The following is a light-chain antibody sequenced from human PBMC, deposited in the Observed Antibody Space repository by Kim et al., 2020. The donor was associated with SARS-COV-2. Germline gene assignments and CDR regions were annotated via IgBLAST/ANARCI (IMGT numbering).Light chain of an antibody. CDR1: QSISNW. J-gene: IGKJ4*01. V-gene: IGKV3-11*01. CDR2: DAS. CDR3: QQRWDWPLT. Sequence: EIVLTQSPATLSLSPGERATLSCRASQSISNWLAWYQQKPGQAPRLLIYDASNRATGIPARFSGSGSGTDFTLTISSLEPADFAVYYCQQRWDWPLTFGGGTKVDIK.